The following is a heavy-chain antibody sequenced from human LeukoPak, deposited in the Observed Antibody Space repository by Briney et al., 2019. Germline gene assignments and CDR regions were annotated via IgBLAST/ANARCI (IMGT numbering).Heavy chain of an antibody. CDR3: ARSRSSYSSSSGGDY. D-gene: IGHD6-6*01. V-gene: IGHV3-30-3*01. CDR1: GFTFSSYA. CDR2: ISYDGSNK. J-gene: IGHJ4*02. Sequence: GGSLRLSCAASGFTFSSYAMHWVRQAPGKGLEWVAVISYDGSNKYYADSVKGRFTISRDNSKNTLYLQMISLRAEDTAVYYCARSRSSYSSSSGGDYWGQGTLVTVSS.